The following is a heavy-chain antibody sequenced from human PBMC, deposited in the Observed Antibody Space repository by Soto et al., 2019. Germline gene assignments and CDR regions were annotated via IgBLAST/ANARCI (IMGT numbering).Heavy chain of an antibody. J-gene: IGHJ1*01. D-gene: IGHD6-13*01. Sequence: PGGSLRLSCAASGYTFSSYWMSWVRQAPGKGLEWVADIKQDGSEKYYVDSVKGRFTISRDNSKNTLYLQMNSLRAEDTAVYYCARSLGSGYSSSWPPLQHWGQGTLVTVSS. CDR1: GYTFSSYW. CDR2: IKQDGSEK. V-gene: IGHV3-7*01. CDR3: ARSLGSGYSSSWPPLQH.